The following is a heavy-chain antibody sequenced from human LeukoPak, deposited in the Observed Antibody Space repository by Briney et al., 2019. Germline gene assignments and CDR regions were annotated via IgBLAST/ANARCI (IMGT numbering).Heavy chain of an antibody. J-gene: IGHJ4*02. CDR1: GYPFTSYY. Sequence: GASVKVSFKASGYPFTSYYMHWGRPAPGQGLEWMGIINPSGGSTSYAQKFQGRVTMTRDTSTSTVYMELSSLRSEDTAVYYCARDNVQQLVRWGQGTLVTVSS. CDR3: ARDNVQQLVR. V-gene: IGHV1-46*01. D-gene: IGHD6-13*01. CDR2: INPSGGST.